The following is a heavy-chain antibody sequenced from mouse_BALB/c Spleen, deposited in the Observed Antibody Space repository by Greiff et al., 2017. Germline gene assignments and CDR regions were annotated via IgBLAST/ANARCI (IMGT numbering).Heavy chain of an antibody. V-gene: IGHV5-17*02. D-gene: IGHD1-2*01. CDR2: ISSGSSTI. CDR3: ARSRDYGRYYFDY. CDR1: GFTFSSFG. Sequence: EVQGVESGGGLVQPGGSRKLSCAASGFTFSSFGMHWVRQAPEKGLEWVAYISSGSSTIYYADTVKGRFTISRDNPKNTLFLQMTSLGSEDTAMYYCARSRDYGRYYFDYWGQGTTLTVSS. J-gene: IGHJ2*01.